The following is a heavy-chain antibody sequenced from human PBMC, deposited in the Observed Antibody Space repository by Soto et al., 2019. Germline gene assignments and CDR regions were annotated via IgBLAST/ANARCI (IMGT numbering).Heavy chain of an antibody. CDR2: ISYDGSNK. D-gene: IGHD3-22*01. J-gene: IGHJ4*02. V-gene: IGHV3-30-3*01. CDR3: ARDYYYDSSGYLFDY. Sequence: APGKGLEWVAVISYDGSNKYYADSVKGRFTISRDNSKNTLYLQMNSLRAEDTAVYYSARDYYYDSSGYLFDYWGQGTLVTVSS.